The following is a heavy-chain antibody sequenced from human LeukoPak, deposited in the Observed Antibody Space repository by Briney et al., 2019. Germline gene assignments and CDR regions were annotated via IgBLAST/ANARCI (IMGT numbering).Heavy chain of an antibody. CDR3: ATINMEADY. V-gene: IGHV3-21*01. D-gene: IGHD3-10*01. J-gene: IGHJ4*02. Sequence: GGSLRLSCAASGFTFSNYNMNWVRQAPGKGLEWVSFISGSSEYIYYADSVKGRFTISRDNAKNSLYLQMNSLRAEDTAVYYCATINMEADYWGQGTLVTVSS. CDR1: GFTFSNYN. CDR2: ISGSSEYI.